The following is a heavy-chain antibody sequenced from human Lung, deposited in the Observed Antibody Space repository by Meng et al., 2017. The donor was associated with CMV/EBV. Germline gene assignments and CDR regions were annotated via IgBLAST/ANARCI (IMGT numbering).Heavy chain of an antibody. CDR1: GDSISNSNW. D-gene: IGHD3-9*01. Sequence: SETLSLTCAVSGDSISNSNWWTWVRQPPGKGLEWIGEIYHSGTTNYNPSLKSRVTISVNKSKKQFSLMLTSVTVADTAVYYCARKASWLLSLEYWGQGTLVTVDS. CDR2: IYHSGTT. CDR3: ARKASWLLSLEY. V-gene: IGHV4-4*02. J-gene: IGHJ4*02.